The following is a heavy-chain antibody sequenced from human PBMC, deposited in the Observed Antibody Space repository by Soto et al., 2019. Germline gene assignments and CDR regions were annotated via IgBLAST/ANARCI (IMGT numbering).Heavy chain of an antibody. CDR1: GYTFTSYG. D-gene: IGHD3-3*01. CDR3: ARDPRYDFWSGLNYYYYMDV. CDR2: ISAYNGNT. J-gene: IGHJ6*03. V-gene: IGHV1-18*01. Sequence: QVQLVQSGAEVKKPGASVKVSCKASGYTFTSYGISWVRQAPGQGLEWMGWISAYNGNTNYAQKIQGRVTMTTDTSTSTAYMELRSLRSDDTAVYYCARDPRYDFWSGLNYYYYMDVWGKGTTVTVSS.